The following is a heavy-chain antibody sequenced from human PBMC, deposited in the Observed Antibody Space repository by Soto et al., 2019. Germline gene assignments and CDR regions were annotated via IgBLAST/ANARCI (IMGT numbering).Heavy chain of an antibody. CDR3: ARISSSAGRAY. Sequence: PSETLSLTCAVSGGSISSGGYSWSWIRQPPGKGLEWIGYIHHSGSTYYNPSLNSRVTIAVDRSKNQFSLKLSSVSAADMAVYYCARISSSAGRAYWGQRTLVTDS. V-gene: IGHV4-30-2*01. J-gene: IGHJ4*02. D-gene: IGHD6-6*01. CDR2: IHHSGST. CDR1: GGSISSGGYS.